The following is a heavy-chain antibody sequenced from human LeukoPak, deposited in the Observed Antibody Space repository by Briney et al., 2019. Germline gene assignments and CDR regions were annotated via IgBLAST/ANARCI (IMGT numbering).Heavy chain of an antibody. D-gene: IGHD6-13*01. J-gene: IGHJ5*02. CDR3: ASQQQLVLLDWFDP. V-gene: IGHV4-4*07. CDR1: GDSISSFH. Sequence: SETLSLTCTVSGDSISSFHWSWIRQPAGKGLEWIGRIYTSGSTNYNPSLKSRLTISVDTSKNQFSLKLSSVTAADTAVYYCASQQQLVLLDWFDPWGQGTLVTVSS. CDR2: IYTSGST.